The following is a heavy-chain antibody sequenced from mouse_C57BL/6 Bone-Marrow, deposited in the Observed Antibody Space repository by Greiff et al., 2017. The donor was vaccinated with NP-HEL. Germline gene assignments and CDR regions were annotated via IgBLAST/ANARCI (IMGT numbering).Heavy chain of an antibody. D-gene: IGHD1-1*01. Sequence: QVQLQQPGAELVMPGASVKLSCKASGYTFTSYWMHWVKQRPGQGLEWIGEIDPSDSYTNYNQKFKGKSTLTVDKSSSTAYMQLSSLTSEDSAVYYCGRSRYWYFDVWGTGTTVTVSS. CDR3: GRSRYWYFDV. J-gene: IGHJ1*03. CDR2: IDPSDSYT. CDR1: GYTFTSYW. V-gene: IGHV1-69*01.